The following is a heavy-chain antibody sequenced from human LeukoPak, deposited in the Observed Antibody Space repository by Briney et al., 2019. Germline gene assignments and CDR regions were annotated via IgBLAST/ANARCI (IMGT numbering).Heavy chain of an antibody. Sequence: ASVKVSCKASGYTFTNYYIHWVRQAPGQGLEWMGMINPSGGSTSYAQKFQGRVTMTRDTSTSTVYMELSSLRSEDTAVYYCARPPLDYGDNYFDYWGQGTLATASS. CDR2: INPSGGST. J-gene: IGHJ4*02. D-gene: IGHD4-17*01. V-gene: IGHV1-46*01. CDR1: GYTFTNYY. CDR3: ARPPLDYGDNYFDY.